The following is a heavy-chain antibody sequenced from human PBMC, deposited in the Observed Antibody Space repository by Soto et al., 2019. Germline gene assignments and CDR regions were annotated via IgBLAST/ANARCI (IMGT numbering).Heavy chain of an antibody. J-gene: IGHJ4*02. Sequence: QVQLVESGGGVVQPGRSLRLSCAASGFTFSSYGMHWVRQAPGKGLEWVAVISYDGSNKFYADSVKGRFTISRDNSKNPLYLQMNSLRAEDTAVYYCAKLLWFGELSVRGYWGQGTLVTVAS. CDR1: GFTFSSYG. D-gene: IGHD3-10*01. CDR3: AKLLWFGELSVRGY. CDR2: ISYDGSNK. V-gene: IGHV3-30*18.